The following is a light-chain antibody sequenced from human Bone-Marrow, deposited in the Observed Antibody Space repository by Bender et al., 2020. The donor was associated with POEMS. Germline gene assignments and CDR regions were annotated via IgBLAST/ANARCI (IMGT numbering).Light chain of an antibody. Sequence: QSVLTQPPSASGNPGQRLSISCSGGRFNIGSNFVSWYHQLPGTAPKLLIYRNERRPSGVPVRFSASKSGTSASLVINGLQSGDEGDYFCATWDDSLNGPVFGGGTQLTVL. CDR2: RNE. CDR1: RFNIGSNF. V-gene: IGLV1-44*01. J-gene: IGLJ7*01. CDR3: ATWDDSLNGPV.